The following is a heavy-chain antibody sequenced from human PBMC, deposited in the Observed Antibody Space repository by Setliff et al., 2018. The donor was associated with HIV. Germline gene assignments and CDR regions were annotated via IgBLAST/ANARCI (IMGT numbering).Heavy chain of an antibody. Sequence: PGGSLRLSCAVSGFTFTNYAMSWVRQSPGKGLEWIVEVNHNGNINYNPSLKSRVTVSVDTSKPQYSLKMISVTAADTAMYYCAISIVWVTSEMYWAQGTLVTVSS. J-gene: IGHJ4*02. D-gene: IGHD2-21*02. CDR2: VNHNGNI. CDR1: GFTFTNYA. CDR3: AISIVWVTSEMY. V-gene: IGHV4-34*08.